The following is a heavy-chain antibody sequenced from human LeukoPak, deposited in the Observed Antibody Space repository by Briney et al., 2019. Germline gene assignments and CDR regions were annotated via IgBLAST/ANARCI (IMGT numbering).Heavy chain of an antibody. CDR1: GFSFSDYG. CDR3: ATGHSYGYDY. D-gene: IGHD5-18*01. J-gene: IGHJ4*02. Sequence: GGSLRLSCAASGFSFSDYGIHWVRQAPGKGLEWVSIISYDGAYKNYADSVKGRFIISRDNSKNMLYLQMNSLRADDSGVYYCATGHSYGYDYWGQGVLVTVSS. V-gene: IGHV3-30*03. CDR2: ISYDGAYK.